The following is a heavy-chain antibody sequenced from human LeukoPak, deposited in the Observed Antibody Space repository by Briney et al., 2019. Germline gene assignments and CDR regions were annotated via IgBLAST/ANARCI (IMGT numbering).Heavy chain of an antibody. D-gene: IGHD6-6*01. CDR2: INHSGST. V-gene: IGHV4-34*01. CDR1: GGSFSGYY. Sequence: SETLSLTCAVYGGSFSGYYWSWIRQPPGKGLEWIGEINHSGSTNYNPSLKSRVTISVDTSKNQFSLKLSSVTAADTAVYYCARGARSIAARAAGHYYYMDVWGKGTTVTVSS. J-gene: IGHJ6*03. CDR3: ARGARSIAARAAGHYYYMDV.